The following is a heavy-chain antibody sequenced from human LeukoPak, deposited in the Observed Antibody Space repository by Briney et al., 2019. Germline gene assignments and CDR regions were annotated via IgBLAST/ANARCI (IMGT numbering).Heavy chain of an antibody. V-gene: IGHV4-34*01. CDR2: INHSGST. D-gene: IGHD1-26*01. Sequence: PSETLSLTCAVYGGSFSGYYWSWIRQPPGKGLEWIGEINHSGSTNYNPSLKSRVTISVDTSKNQFSLKLSSVTAADTAVYYCARGEWELLYAFDIWGQGTMVTVSS. J-gene: IGHJ3*02. CDR3: ARGEWELLYAFDI. CDR1: GGSFSGYY.